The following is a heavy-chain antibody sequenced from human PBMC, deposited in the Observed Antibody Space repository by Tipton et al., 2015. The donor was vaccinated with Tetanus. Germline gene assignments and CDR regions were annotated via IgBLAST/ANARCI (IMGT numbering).Heavy chain of an antibody. CDR3: ARAPYSSPGKFYFDS. V-gene: IGHV4-30-2*01. CDR1: GDSITSNKYS. CDR2: VYHTGST. Sequence: TLSLTCTVSGDSITSNKYSWNWIRQPPGKGLEWIGYVYHTGSTYYKPSLKSRVTMSVDRSMNQFSLNLNSVTAADTAVYYCARAPYSSPGKFYFDSWGQGILVTVSP. J-gene: IGHJ4*02. D-gene: IGHD4-11*01.